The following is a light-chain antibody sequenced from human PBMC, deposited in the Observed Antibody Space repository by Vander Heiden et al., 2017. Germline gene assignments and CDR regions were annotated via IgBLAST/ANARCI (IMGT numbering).Light chain of an antibody. J-gene: IGKJ3*01. CDR3: QQDYRSPFT. CDR1: QSISSY. CDR2: DAS. Sequence: DIQMTQSPSSLSASVGDRVTITCRANQSISSYLNWYQQKPGKAPKLLIYDASTLQSGVPSRFSGSGSGTDYTLTISSLQPDDFAAYYCQQDYRSPFTFGHGTTLDIK. V-gene: IGKV1-39*01.